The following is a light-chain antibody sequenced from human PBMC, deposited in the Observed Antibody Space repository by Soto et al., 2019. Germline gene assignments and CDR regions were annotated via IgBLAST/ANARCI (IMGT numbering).Light chain of an antibody. CDR1: SSDIGAYHY. J-gene: IGLJ1*01. Sequence: QPVPTHPASLSGSPGQPITISCTGTSSDIGAYHYVCWFQQHPAKAPKLRISEVNNRPSRVSNRFSGSKSGNTAYLTISGLQVGDQAESVYVSATTTTTHVLANETK. CDR2: EVN. CDR3: VSATTTTTHV. V-gene: IGLV2-14*01.